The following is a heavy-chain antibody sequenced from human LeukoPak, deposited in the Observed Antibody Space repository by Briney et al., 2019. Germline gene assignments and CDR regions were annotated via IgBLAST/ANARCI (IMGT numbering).Heavy chain of an antibody. CDR1: GFNFVNYG. D-gene: IGHD6-19*01. CDR3: GRYGGGGSGWYSDRTMDV. Sequence: ASVKVSCKASGFNFVNYGFSWVRQAPGQGLEWMGWMSVYNGVTNYAQNLQDTVTLTTDTSTNTAYIELGSLRYDDTAIYYCGRYGGGGSGWYSDRTMDVWGQGTTVIVSS. CDR2: MSVYNGVT. V-gene: IGHV1-18*01. J-gene: IGHJ6*02.